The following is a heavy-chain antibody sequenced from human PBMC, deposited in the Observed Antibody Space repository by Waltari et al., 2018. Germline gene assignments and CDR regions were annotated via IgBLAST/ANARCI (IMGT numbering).Heavy chain of an antibody. V-gene: IGHV4-39*01. CDR1: GGSISSSSYY. CDR2: NYYSGST. J-gene: IGHJ4*02. CDR3: ARHPLYYYDSSGYSPFDY. D-gene: IGHD3-22*01. Sequence: QLQLQESGPGLVKPSETLSLTCTVSGGSISSSSYYWGWIRQPPGKGLEWIGSNYYSGSTYYNPSLKSRVTISVDTSKNQFSLKLSSVTAADTAVYYCARHPLYYYDSSGYSPFDYWGQGTLVTVSS.